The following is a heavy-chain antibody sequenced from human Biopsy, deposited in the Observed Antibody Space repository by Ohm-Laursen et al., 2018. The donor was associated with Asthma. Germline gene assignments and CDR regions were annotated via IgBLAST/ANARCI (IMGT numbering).Heavy chain of an antibody. CDR2: IFPGDSDT. J-gene: IGHJ4*02. CDR3: ARLAYGSGSFFDF. D-gene: IGHD3-10*01. V-gene: IGHV5-51*01. Sequence: GESLRISCKASGYIFTSYWIGWVRQMPGKGLEWMGIIFPGDSDTIYSPSFHGQVTISADKSISTAYLQWSSLKASDTAIYYCARLAYGSGSFFDFWGQGTLVTVAS. CDR1: GYIFTSYW.